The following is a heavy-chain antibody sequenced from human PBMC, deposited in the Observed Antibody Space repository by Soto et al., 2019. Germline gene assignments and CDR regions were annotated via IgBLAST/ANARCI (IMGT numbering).Heavy chain of an antibody. V-gene: IGHV3-30-3*01. CDR3: ARDYRPYYYDSSGFDP. D-gene: IGHD3-22*01. CDR1: GFTFSSYA. Sequence: QVQLVESGGGVVQPGRSLRLSCAASGFTFSSYAMHWVRQAPGKGLEWVAVISYDGSNKYYADSVKGRFTISRDNSKNTLDLQMNSLRAEDTAVYYCARDYRPYYYDSSGFDPWGQGTLVTVSS. CDR2: ISYDGSNK. J-gene: IGHJ5*02.